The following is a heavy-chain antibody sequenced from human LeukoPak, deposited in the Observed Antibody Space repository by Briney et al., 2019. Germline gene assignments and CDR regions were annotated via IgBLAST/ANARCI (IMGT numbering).Heavy chain of an antibody. V-gene: IGHV3-7*03. CDR3: ERGAAFSGDH. Sequence: GSLRLSCAVSGFNFPKFWMSWVRQAPGRGLEWVANTQREGDEKYYVGAVKGGLTISRDNIKELLFLQMNDLRVDDTGVYYWERGAAFSGDHWGQGTQVTVST. CDR1: GFNFPKFW. J-gene: IGHJ4*02. D-gene: IGHD3-16*01. CDR2: TQREGDEK.